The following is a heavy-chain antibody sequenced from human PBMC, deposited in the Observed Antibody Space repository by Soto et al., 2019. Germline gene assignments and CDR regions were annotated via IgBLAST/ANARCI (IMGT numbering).Heavy chain of an antibody. CDR1: GGSVSGDKHY. CDR2: ISYSGAT. J-gene: IGHJ3*01. CDR3: ATSPRFAFDF. Sequence: QVQLHESGPGLVKPSETLSLICTVSGGSVSGDKHYWSWIRQSPGKGLEWIGYISYSGATNYNPSLKSRLTISVDRSKNQFALKLSSVTASYTALYYCATSPRFAFDFWGQGTTVIVSS. D-gene: IGHD3-16*01. V-gene: IGHV4-61*01.